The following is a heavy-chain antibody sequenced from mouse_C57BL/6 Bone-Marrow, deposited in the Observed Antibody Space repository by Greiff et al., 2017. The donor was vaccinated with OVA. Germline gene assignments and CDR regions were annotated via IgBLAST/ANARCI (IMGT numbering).Heavy chain of an antibody. V-gene: IGHV14-4*01. Sequence: EVQLQQSGAELVRPGASVKLSCTASGFNIKDDYMHWVKQRPEQGLEWIGWIDPENGYTEYASKFQGKATITADTSSNTAYLQLSSLTSEDTAVYYCTDGYSAWFAYWGQGTLVTVSA. CDR1: GFNIKDDY. J-gene: IGHJ3*01. CDR3: TDGYSAWFAY. CDR2: IDPENGYT. D-gene: IGHD2-3*01.